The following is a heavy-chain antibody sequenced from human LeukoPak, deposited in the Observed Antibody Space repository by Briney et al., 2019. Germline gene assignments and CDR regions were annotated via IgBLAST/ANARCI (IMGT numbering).Heavy chain of an antibody. V-gene: IGHV4-39*01. CDR2: IYHSGST. CDR1: GGSISSSSYY. J-gene: IGHJ4*02. CDR3: ARHRTSSGYYSYFDY. D-gene: IGHD3-22*01. Sequence: SETLSLTCTVSGGSISSSSYYWGWIRQPPGKGLEWIGNIYHSGSTYYNPSLKSRVTISVDTSKNEFSLKLSSVTAADTAVYYCARHRTSSGYYSYFDYWGQGTLVTVSS.